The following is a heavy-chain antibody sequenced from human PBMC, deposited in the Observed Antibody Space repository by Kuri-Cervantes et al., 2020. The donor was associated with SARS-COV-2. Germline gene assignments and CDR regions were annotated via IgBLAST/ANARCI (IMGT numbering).Heavy chain of an antibody. D-gene: IGHD4-17*01. CDR3: AKGVVGTTVPNYYYYYGMDV. CDR2: IRSKAYGGTT. V-gene: IGHV3-49*04. J-gene: IGHJ6*02. Sequence: GESLKISCAASGFTFSSYEMNWVRQAPGKGLEWVGFIRSKAYGGTTEYAASVKGRFTISRDDSKSIAYLQMNSLRAEDTAVYYCAKGVVGTTVPNYYYYYGMDVWGQGTTVTVSS. CDR1: GFTFSSYE.